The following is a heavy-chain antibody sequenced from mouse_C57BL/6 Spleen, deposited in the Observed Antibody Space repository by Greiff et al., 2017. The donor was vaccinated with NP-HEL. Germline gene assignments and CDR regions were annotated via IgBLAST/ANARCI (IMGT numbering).Heavy chain of an antibody. Sequence: QVQLKESGAELVRPGASVKLSCKASGYTFTDYYINWVKQRPGQGLEWIARIYPGSGNTYYNEKFKGKATLTAEKSSSTAYMQLSSLTSEDSAVYFCARWDYGSSYGFAYWGQGTLVTVSA. CDR2: IYPGSGNT. CDR1: GYTFTDYY. CDR3: ARWDYGSSYGFAY. V-gene: IGHV1-76*01. J-gene: IGHJ3*01. D-gene: IGHD1-1*01.